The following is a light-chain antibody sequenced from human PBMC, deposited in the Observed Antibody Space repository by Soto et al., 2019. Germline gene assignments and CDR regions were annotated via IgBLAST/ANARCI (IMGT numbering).Light chain of an antibody. CDR1: SSDVGSYDF. Sequence: QSALTQPASVSGSPGQSITIPCTGTSSDVGSYDFVSWYQQRPGKAPKLLIYGVSNRPSGVSNRFSGSKSGNTASLTISGLQAEAEADYYCSSYTSSSTNVVFGRGTKVTVL. CDR2: GVS. CDR3: SSYTSSSTNVV. V-gene: IGLV2-14*01. J-gene: IGLJ2*01.